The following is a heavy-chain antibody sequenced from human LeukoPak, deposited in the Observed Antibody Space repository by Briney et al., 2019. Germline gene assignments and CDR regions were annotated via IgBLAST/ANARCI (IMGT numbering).Heavy chain of an antibody. J-gene: IGHJ4*02. CDR3: ASTRWLQFPFDY. Sequence: SETLSLTCTVSGGSISSYSWSWIRQPPGKGLEWIGYIYYSGSTYYNPSLKSRVTISVDTSKNQFSLKLSSVTAADTAVYYCASTRWLQFPFDYWGQGTLVTVSS. V-gene: IGHV4-59*04. CDR1: GGSISSYS. CDR2: IYYSGST. D-gene: IGHD5-24*01.